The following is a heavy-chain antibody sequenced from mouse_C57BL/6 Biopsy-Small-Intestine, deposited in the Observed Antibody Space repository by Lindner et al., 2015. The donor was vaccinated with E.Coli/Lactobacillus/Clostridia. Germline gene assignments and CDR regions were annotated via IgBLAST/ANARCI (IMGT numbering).Heavy chain of an antibody. CDR3: ARESYGSGSFFDY. CDR1: GHTFSKYY. J-gene: IGHJ4*01. CDR2: ITPSGDVT. V-gene: IGHV1-53*01. Sequence: SVKVSCKTSGHTFSKYYMHWVRQAPGQGLEWVGIITPSGDVTSYAQKFQGRVTMTRDTSTSTVYMELSSLRSEDTAVYYCARESYGSGSFFDYWGQGTLVTVSS. D-gene: IGHD2-2*01.